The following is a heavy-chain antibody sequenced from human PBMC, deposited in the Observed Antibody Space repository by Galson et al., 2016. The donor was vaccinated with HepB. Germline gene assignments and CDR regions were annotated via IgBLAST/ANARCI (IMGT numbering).Heavy chain of an antibody. Sequence: SVKVSCKASGYTFTTYSISWVRQAPGQGLEWMGWISTYNGNTNYAQKLQDRVTLTTDTSTSTTYMELGSLISDDTAVYYCARHYSSTWPAGLIFDSWGPGTRVTVSS. V-gene: IGHV1-18*01. D-gene: IGHD6-6*01. J-gene: IGHJ4*02. CDR3: ARHYSSTWPAGLIFDS. CDR2: ISTYNGNT. CDR1: GYTFTTYS.